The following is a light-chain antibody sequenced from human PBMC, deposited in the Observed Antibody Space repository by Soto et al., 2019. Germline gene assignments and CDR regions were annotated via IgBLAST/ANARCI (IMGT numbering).Light chain of an antibody. J-gene: IGKJ1*01. CDR1: QDISNF. CDR3: QQYESLPRT. CDR2: GAF. V-gene: IGKV1-33*01. Sequence: DIPMTQSPSSLSACVGDRVIITCRASQDISNFLNWYQQKPGKAPKLLIYGAFNLETGVPSRFSGSKSGTLFTLTISSLQSEDIATYHCQQYESLPRTFGQGTKVEIK.